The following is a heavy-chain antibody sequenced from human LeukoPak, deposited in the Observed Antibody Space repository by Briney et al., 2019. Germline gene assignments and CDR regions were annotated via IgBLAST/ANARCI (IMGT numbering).Heavy chain of an antibody. CDR2: TNPNSGGT. J-gene: IGHJ4*02. D-gene: IGHD3-9*01. CDR3: ARVVDYDILTGYDY. CDR1: GYTFTGYY. V-gene: IGHV1-2*06. Sequence: ASVKVSCKASGYTFTGYYMHWVRQAPGQGLEWMGRTNPNSGGTNYAQKFQGRVTMTRDTSISTAYMELSRLRSDDTAVYYCARVVDYDILTGYDYWGQGTLVTVSS.